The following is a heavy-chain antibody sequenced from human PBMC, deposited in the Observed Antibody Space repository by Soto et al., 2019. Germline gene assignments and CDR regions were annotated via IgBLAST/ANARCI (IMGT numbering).Heavy chain of an antibody. Sequence: GGSLRLSCAASGFTFSSYAMHWVRQAPGKGLEWVAVISYDGSNKYYADSVKGRFTISRDNSKNTLYLQMNSLRAEDTAVYYCARAMTMRPLWGQGTMVTVPS. J-gene: IGHJ3*01. D-gene: IGHD3-22*01. CDR3: ARAMTMRPL. V-gene: IGHV3-30-3*01. CDR2: ISYDGSNK. CDR1: GFTFSSYA.